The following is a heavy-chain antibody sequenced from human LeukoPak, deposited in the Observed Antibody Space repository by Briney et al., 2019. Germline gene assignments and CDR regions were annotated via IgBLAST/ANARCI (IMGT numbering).Heavy chain of an antibody. CDR2: IYYSGST. V-gene: IGHV4-39*07. D-gene: IGHD6-19*01. Sequence: KTSETLSLTCTVSGGSISSSSYYWGWIRQPPGKGLEWIGSIYYSGSTYYNPSLKSRVTISVDTSKNQFSLKLSSVTAADTAVYYCARVGIAVAGKIFDYWGQGTLVTVSS. CDR1: GGSISSSSYY. CDR3: ARVGIAVAGKIFDY. J-gene: IGHJ4*02.